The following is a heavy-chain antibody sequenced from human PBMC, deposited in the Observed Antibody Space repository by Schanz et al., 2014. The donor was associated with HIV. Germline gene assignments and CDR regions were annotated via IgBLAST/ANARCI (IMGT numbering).Heavy chain of an antibody. D-gene: IGHD2-21*02. CDR3: ARTYTGDWSTGAD. Sequence: QVQLVQSGAEVKKPGSSVKVSCKASGGTFSIYAISWVRQAPGQGLEWMGGIIPNFDTPKYAQKFQGRVTITADKSTSTVYMDLSSLRSEDTAVYYCARTYTGDWSTGADWGQGTLVTVSS. J-gene: IGHJ4*02. CDR1: GGTFSIYA. CDR2: IIPNFDTP. V-gene: IGHV1-69*06.